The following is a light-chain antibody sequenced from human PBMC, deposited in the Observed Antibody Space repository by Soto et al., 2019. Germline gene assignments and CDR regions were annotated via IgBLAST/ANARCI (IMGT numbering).Light chain of an antibody. Sequence: EIVMTQSPATLSVSPGERATLSCRASQSVSSKLAWYQQKPGQAPRLLIYGASTRATGIPARFSGSGNGTEFTLTISSLQSEDFAVYYCQQYSNWPPWTFGQGTKVEIK. V-gene: IGKV3-15*01. CDR2: GAS. J-gene: IGKJ1*01. CDR1: QSVSSK. CDR3: QQYSNWPPWT.